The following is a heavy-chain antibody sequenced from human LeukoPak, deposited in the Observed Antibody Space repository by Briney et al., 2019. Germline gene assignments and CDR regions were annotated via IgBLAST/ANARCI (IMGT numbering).Heavy chain of an antibody. CDR3: AKGTIYYDILDY. V-gene: IGHV3-74*01. CDR1: AFTFSSYG. J-gene: IGHJ4*02. D-gene: IGHD3-9*01. CDR2: INSDGSGT. Sequence: GGSLRLSCAASAFTFSSYGMHWVRQAPGKGLVWVSRINSDGSGTSYADSLKGRFTISRDNSKNTLYLQMHSLTADDSAVYYCAKGTIYYDILDYWGQGTLVTVSS.